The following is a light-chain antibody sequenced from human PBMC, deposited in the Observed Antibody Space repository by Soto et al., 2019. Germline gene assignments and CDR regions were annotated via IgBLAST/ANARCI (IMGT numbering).Light chain of an antibody. CDR2: EGS. J-gene: IGLJ2*01. V-gene: IGLV2-23*03. CDR3: CSYAGSSTFDVV. Sequence: QSALTQPASVSGSPGQSITISCTGTSSDVGSYNLVSWYQQHPGKAPKLMIYEGSKRPSGVSNRFSGSKSGNTASLTISGLQAEDEADYYCCSYAGSSTFDVVFGGATKVTVL. CDR1: SSDVGSYNL.